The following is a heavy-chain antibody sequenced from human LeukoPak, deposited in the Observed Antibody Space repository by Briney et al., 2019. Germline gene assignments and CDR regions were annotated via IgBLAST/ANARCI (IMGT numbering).Heavy chain of an antibody. V-gene: IGHV4-34*01. Sequence: SETLSLTCAVYGGSLSGYYWSWIRQPPGKGLEWIGEINHSGSTNYNPSLKSRVTISVDTSKNQFSLKLGSVTAADTAVYYCARVSSYDSSGSYYFDYWGQGTLVTVSS. J-gene: IGHJ4*02. CDR2: INHSGST. D-gene: IGHD3-22*01. CDR3: ARVSSYDSSGSYYFDY. CDR1: GGSLSGYY.